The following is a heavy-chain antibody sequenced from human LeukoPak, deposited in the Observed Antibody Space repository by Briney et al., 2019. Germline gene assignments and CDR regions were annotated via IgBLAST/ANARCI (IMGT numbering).Heavy chain of an antibody. CDR1: GGSISRYY. Sequence: SETLSLTCTVSGGSISRYYWSWIRQPAGKGLEWIGRIYTSGSTNYNPSLKSRVTMSVDTSKNQFSLKLSSVTAADTAVYYCARDGVSSSWTYYYYGMDVWGQGTTVTVSS. J-gene: IGHJ6*02. CDR3: ARDGVSSSWTYYYYGMDV. CDR2: IYTSGST. V-gene: IGHV4-4*07. D-gene: IGHD6-13*01.